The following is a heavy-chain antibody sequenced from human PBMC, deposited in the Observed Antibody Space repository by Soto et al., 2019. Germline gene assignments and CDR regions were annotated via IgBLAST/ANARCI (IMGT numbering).Heavy chain of an antibody. CDR1: GGSISSSSYY. D-gene: IGHD1-1*01. Sequence: SETLSLTCTVSGGSISSSSYYWGWIRQPPGKGLEWIGSIYYSGSTYYNPSLKSRVTISVDKSKNQFSLKLSSVTAADTAVYYCARLFGSWNDDYYYYGMDVWGQGTTVTVS. CDR3: ARLFGSWNDDYYYYGMDV. V-gene: IGHV4-39*07. J-gene: IGHJ6*02. CDR2: IYYSGST.